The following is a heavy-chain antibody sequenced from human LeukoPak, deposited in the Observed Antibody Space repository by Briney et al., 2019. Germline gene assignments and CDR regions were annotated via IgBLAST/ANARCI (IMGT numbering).Heavy chain of an antibody. CDR2: ISTNGGKT. CDR1: GFTFSAYT. CDR3: VSGFYYDSSGYNYFDY. Sequence: PGGSLRLSCSVSGFTFSAYTMHWVRQAPGRGLKYVSSISTNGGKTYYADSVKGRFTISRDNSKNTLYLQMNSLRAEDTAVYYCVSGFYYDSSGYNYFDYWGQGSLVTVSS. V-gene: IGHV3-64*04. J-gene: IGHJ4*02. D-gene: IGHD3-22*01.